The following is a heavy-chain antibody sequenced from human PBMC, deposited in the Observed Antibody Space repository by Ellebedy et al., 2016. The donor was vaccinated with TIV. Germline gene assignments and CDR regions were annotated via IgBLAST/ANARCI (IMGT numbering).Heavy chain of an antibody. V-gene: IGHV3-74*01. J-gene: IGHJ4*02. CDR2: INTDGSST. Sequence: PGGSLRLSCAASGFTFSTYWMHWVRQAPGKGLMWVSRINTDGSSTGYADSVKGRFTISRDNAKSTLYLQMNSLRAEDTAVYYCARGGYMSGLDYWGQGTLVTVSS. CDR1: GFTFSTYW. D-gene: IGHD6-19*01. CDR3: ARGGYMSGLDY.